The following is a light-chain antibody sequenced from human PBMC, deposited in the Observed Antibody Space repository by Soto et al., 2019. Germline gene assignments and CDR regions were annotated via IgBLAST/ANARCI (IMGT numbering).Light chain of an antibody. Sequence: IVSTQPPATPSLSPGIRATLPCSASQNISNYLICYQQKPGQAPRLLIYDVSNRATGIPARFSGSGSGTDFTLTISSLEPEDFAVYYCQQRYNWPRTFGQGTKVDIK. CDR1: QNISNY. CDR2: DVS. V-gene: IGKV3-11*01. J-gene: IGKJ1*01. CDR3: QQRYNWPRT.